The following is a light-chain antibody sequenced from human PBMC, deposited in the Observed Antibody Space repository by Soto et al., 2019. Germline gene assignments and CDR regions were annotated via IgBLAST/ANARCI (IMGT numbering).Light chain of an antibody. CDR2: DAS. CDR1: RRMNSY. J-gene: IGKJ1*01. CDR3: HHYRSYWT. V-gene: IGKV1-5*01. Sequence: DIHMTQSPSSLAASVGDRVTITSRASRRMNSYLNSYQQRPANAPELLIYDASSLESRAPSRCSGSGSGTEFTLTISRLQPDDFATYYCHHYRSYWTFGQGTKVDIK.